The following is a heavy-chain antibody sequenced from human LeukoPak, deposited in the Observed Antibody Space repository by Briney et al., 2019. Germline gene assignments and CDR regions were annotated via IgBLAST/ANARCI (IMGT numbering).Heavy chain of an antibody. D-gene: IGHD6-19*01. CDR3: ARVGYSSGWYHDC. Sequence: PSETLSLTCTVSGGSISSSSYYWGWIRQPPGKGLEWIGSIYYSGSTYYNPSLKSRVTISVDTSKNQFSLKLSSVTAADTAVYYCARVGYSSGWYHDCWGQGTLVTVSS. CDR1: GGSISSSSYY. CDR2: IYYSGST. J-gene: IGHJ4*02. V-gene: IGHV4-39*07.